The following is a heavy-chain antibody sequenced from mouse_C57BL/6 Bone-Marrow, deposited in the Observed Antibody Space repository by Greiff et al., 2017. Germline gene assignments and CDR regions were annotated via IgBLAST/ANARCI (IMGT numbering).Heavy chain of an antibody. J-gene: IGHJ4*01. D-gene: IGHD2-4*01. Sequence: QVHVKQPGAELVKPGASVKVSCKASGYTFTSYWMHWVKQRPGQGLEWIGRIHPSDSDTNYNQKFKGKATLTVDKSSSTAYMQLSSLTSEDSAVXYCAMDIFYYYEGSLDLAKDYWGQGTSGTVSS. CDR2: IHPSDSDT. CDR1: GYTFTSYW. CDR3: AMDIFYYYEGSLDLAKDY. V-gene: IGHV1-74*01.